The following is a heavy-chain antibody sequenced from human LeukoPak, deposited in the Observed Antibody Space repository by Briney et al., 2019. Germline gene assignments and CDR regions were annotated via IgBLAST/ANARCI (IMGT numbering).Heavy chain of an antibody. CDR1: GFTFSSYA. CDR3: ARTDYGDYVFHFDY. D-gene: IGHD4-17*01. J-gene: IGHJ4*02. Sequence: PGGSLRFSCAASGFTFSSYAMSWVRQAPGKGLEWVSAISGSGGSTYYADSVKGRFTISRDNSKNTLYLQMNSLRAEDTAVYYCARTDYGDYVFHFDYWGQGTLVTVSS. CDR2: ISGSGGST. V-gene: IGHV3-23*01.